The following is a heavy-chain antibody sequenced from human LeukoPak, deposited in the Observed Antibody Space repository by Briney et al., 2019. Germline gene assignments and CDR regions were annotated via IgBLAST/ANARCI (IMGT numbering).Heavy chain of an antibody. V-gene: IGHV5-10-1*01. CDR3: ARHGVWDYDILTGLLY. J-gene: IGHJ4*02. D-gene: IGHD3-9*01. CDR1: GYSFTSYW. CDR2: IDPSDSYT. Sequence: GESLKISCKGSGYSFTSYWISWVRQMPGKGLEWMGRIDPSDSYTNYSPSFQGYVTISADKSISTAYLQWSSLKASDTAMYYCARHGVWDYDILTGLLYWGQGTLVTVSS.